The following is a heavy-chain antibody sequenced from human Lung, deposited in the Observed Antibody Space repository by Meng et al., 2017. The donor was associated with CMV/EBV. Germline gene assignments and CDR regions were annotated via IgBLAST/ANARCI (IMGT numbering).Heavy chain of an antibody. CDR3: ARVSYYYDSSGYYYSPSVYFDD. CDR2: ISSSGSTI. V-gene: IGHV3-48*03. Sequence: GGSLRLXCAASGFTFSSYEMNWVRQAPGKGLEWVSYISSSGSTIYYADSVKGRFTISRDNAKNSLYLQMNSLRAEDTAVYYCARVSYYYDSSGYYYSPSVYFDDWXQGTLVTVSS. CDR1: GFTFSSYE. J-gene: IGHJ4*02. D-gene: IGHD3-22*01.